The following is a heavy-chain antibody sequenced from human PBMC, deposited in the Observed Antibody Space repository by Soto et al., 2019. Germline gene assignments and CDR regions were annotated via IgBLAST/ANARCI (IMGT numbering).Heavy chain of an antibody. V-gene: IGHV4-30-4*01. CDR1: GGSISSGDYY. J-gene: IGHJ4*02. CDR2: IFYSGST. D-gene: IGHD6-6*01. CDR3: AREATIAARLDS. Sequence: SETLSLTCTVSGGSISSGDYYWSWLRQPPGKGLEWIGYIFYSGSTYYNPSPKSRVTISVDTSKNQFSLKLSSVTAADTAVYYCAREATIAARLDSWGQGTLVTVSS.